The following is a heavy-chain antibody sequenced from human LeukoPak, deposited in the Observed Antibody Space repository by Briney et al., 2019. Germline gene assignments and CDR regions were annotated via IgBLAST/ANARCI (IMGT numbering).Heavy chain of an antibody. Sequence: GGSLRLSCAAFGITFDDYAMDWVRQAPGKGLEWVSGINWNSGSIGYADSVKGRFTFSRDNAKNSLYLQMNSLRAEDTALYYCASDLFDYYGSGSYFGYWGQGTLVTVSS. D-gene: IGHD3-10*01. J-gene: IGHJ4*02. CDR2: INWNSGSI. V-gene: IGHV3-9*01. CDR3: ASDLFDYYGSGSYFGY. CDR1: GITFDDYA.